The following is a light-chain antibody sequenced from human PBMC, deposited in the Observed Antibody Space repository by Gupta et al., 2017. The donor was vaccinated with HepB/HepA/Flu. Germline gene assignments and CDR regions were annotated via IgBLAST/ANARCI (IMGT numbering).Light chain of an antibody. V-gene: IGLV2-18*02. J-gene: IGLJ2*01. CDR3: SSYAPGSTVV. CDR2: EVS. CDR1: SSDVGNYDR. Sequence: QSALTQPPSVSGSPGQSVTISCTGTSSDVGNYDRVSWYQQPPGTAPKLRIYEVSNRPSGVPDRFSGSKSGNTDSLTISGLQAEDEAYYVCSSYAPGSTVVFGGGTKLTVL.